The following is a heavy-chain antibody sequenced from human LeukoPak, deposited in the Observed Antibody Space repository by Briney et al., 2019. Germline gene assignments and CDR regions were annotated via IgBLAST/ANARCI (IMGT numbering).Heavy chain of an antibody. CDR2: IYYSGST. D-gene: IGHD3-10*01. CDR1: GGSITGSY. V-gene: IGHV4-59*01. Sequence: PSETLSLTCTVSGGSITGSYWSWLRQPPGKGLEYIGYIYYSGSTNYNPSLKSRVTISVDTSKNQFSLKLTSVTAADTAVYYCVTAGPISGRHNYFDSWGQGTLVTVSS. J-gene: IGHJ4*02. CDR3: VTAGPISGRHNYFDS.